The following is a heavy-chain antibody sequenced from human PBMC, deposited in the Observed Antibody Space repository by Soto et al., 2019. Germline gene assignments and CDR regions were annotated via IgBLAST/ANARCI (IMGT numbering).Heavy chain of an antibody. CDR1: GLPLSNAW. Sequence: PGGYLRLSGAAYGLPLSNAWMRWVRQAPGKGLEWVGRIKSKTDGGTTDYAAPVKGRFAISREDSKNTLYLQMNGLRVEDTATYYCSGALENPSFYYGLSVWGPLPTFILSS. CDR2: IKSKTDGGTT. V-gene: IGHV3-15*01. J-gene: IGHJ6*02. CDR3: SGALENPSFYYGLSV. D-gene: IGHD1-26*01.